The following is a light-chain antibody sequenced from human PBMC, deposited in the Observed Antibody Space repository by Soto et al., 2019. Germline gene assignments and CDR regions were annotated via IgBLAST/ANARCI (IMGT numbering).Light chain of an antibody. V-gene: IGKV1-5*01. CDR2: GAS. J-gene: IGKJ2*01. CDR3: QQYHTYMFT. Sequence: DIQMTQSPSTPSAFVGDRVTITCRASQTIGTYLAWYQQKPGKAPKLLIYGASNLDTAVPSRFKGSGSETQFSLSINSLQPDDSATYYCQQYHTYMFTFGQGTKVDIK. CDR1: QTIGTY.